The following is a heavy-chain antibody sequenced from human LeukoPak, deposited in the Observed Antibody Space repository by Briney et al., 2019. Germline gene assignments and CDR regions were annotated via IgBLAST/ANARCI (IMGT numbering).Heavy chain of an antibody. D-gene: IGHD3-22*01. J-gene: IGHJ4*02. V-gene: IGHV4-30-2*01. CDR2: IYQSEST. CDR1: GDSISSGGYS. CDR3: ARAGAYDSSGYYQYYFDY. Sequence: SEPLSLTCAVSGDSISSGGYSWSWIRQPPAEGLEWIVHIYQSESTYYNPSLKSRVSISVDRSKNQFSLKLSSVTAADTAVYYCARAGAYDSSGYYQYYFDYWGQGTLVTVSS.